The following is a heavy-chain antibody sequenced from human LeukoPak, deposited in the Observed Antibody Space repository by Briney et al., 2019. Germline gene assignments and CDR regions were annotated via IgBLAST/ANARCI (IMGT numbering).Heavy chain of an antibody. CDR1: GFTFSSYA. CDR3: ATVRETGGDYEHPYYGMDV. D-gene: IGHD4-17*01. V-gene: IGHV3-30*04. J-gene: IGHJ6*02. Sequence: QPGRSLRLSCAASGFTFSSYALHWVRQAPGKGLDWVALISYEGSTKYYADSVRGRFTISRDNSKNTLYLQVNSPRPEDTAVYYCATVRETGGDYEHPYYGMDVWGQGTTVTVSS. CDR2: ISYEGSTK.